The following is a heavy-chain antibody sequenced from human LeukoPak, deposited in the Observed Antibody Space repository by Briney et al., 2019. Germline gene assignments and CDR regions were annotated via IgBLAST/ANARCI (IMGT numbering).Heavy chain of an antibody. CDR3: ATYYATLTGKPINHYCYGMDV. CDR2: IYPGDSET. V-gene: IGHV5-51*01. D-gene: IGHD3-9*01. Sequence: GESLKISCKGSGYSFTSYWIGWVRQMPGKGLEWMGIIYPGDSETRYSPSFQGQVTISADNSISTAYLQWSSLKASATAMYYCATYYATLTGKPINHYCYGMDVWGQGTPVTVSS. J-gene: IGHJ6*02. CDR1: GYSFTSYW.